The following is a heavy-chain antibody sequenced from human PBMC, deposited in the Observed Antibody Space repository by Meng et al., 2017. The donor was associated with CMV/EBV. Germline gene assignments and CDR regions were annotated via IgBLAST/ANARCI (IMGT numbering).Heavy chain of an antibody. Sequence: GGSLRLSCAASGFTFSSYAMHWVRQAPGKGLVWVAVISYDGSNKYYADSVKGRFTISRDNSTNTLYLQMNSLRAEDTALYYCAKDIGYGGNSLYGMDVWGQGTTVTVSS. CDR3: AKDIGYGGNSLYGMDV. J-gene: IGHJ6*02. V-gene: IGHV3-30*04. CDR2: ISYDGSNK. CDR1: GFTFSSYA. D-gene: IGHD4-23*01.